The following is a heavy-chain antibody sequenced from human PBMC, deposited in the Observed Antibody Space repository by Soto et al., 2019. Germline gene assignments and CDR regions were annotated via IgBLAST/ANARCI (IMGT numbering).Heavy chain of an antibody. CDR3: ARLDSLGVVIIDY. CDR1: GGSISSSSYY. Sequence: PSETLSLTCTVSGGSISSSSYYWGWIRQPPGKGLEWIGSIYYSGSTYYNPSLKSRVTISVDTSKNRFSLKLSSVTAADTAVYYCARLDSLGVVIIDYWGQGTLVTVSS. CDR2: IYYSGST. D-gene: IGHD3-3*01. V-gene: IGHV4-39*01. J-gene: IGHJ4*02.